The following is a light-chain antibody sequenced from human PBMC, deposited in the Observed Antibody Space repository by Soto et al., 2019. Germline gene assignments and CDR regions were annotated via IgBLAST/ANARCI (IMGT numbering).Light chain of an antibody. Sequence: IVLKQSPSTVSSSPGERATLSCRASQTVNSRLAWYQHKPGQAPRLLIYHTSNRATGIPARFSGSGSGTDFTLTISSLEPEDFAVYYCHQRQSWPRTFAQGTKVDIK. CDR1: QTVNSR. V-gene: IGKV3-11*01. CDR3: HQRQSWPRT. CDR2: HTS. J-gene: IGKJ1*01.